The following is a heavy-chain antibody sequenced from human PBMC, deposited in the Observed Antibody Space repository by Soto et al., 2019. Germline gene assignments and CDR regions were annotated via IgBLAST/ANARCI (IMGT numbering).Heavy chain of an antibody. D-gene: IGHD2-15*01. CDR1: GFTFGDYA. CDR2: IRSKAYGGTT. CDR3: SSFLNYCSGGSCYRAHFDY. J-gene: IGHJ4*02. V-gene: IGHV3-49*03. Sequence: PGGSLRLSCTASGFTFGDYAMSWFRQAPGKGLKWESFIRSKAYGGTTEYAASVKGRFTISRDDSNSIAYLQMNSLKTEDTAVYYCSSFLNYCSGGSCYRAHFDYWGQGTLVTVSS.